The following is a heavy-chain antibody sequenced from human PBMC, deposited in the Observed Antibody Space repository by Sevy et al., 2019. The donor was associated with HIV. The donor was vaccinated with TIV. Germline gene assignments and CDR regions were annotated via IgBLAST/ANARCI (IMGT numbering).Heavy chain of an antibody. J-gene: IGHJ4*02. CDR3: ARTLCSGGSCYNFDY. D-gene: IGHD2-15*01. Sequence: GGSLRLSCAASGFTFSTYNINWVRQAPGKGLEWASYIGSSSGTIYYADSVKGRFTISRDNAKNSLYLQMNSLRAEDTAVYYCARTLCSGGSCYNFDYWGQGILVTVSS. CDR2: IGSSSGTI. CDR1: GFTFSTYN. V-gene: IGHV3-48*01.